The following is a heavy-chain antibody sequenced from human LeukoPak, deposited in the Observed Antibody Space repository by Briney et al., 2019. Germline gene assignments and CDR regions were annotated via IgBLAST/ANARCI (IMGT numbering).Heavy chain of an antibody. Sequence: SQTLSLTCAISGDSVSGNSVAWNWIRQSPSKGLEWLGRTYYRSKWYNDYAVSVKSRITINPDTSKNQFSLQLNSVTPEDTAVYYCAREWGQGGSNAFDIWGQGTMVTVSS. CDR3: AREWGQGGSNAFDI. J-gene: IGHJ3*02. CDR2: TYYRSKWYN. D-gene: IGHD2-15*01. CDR1: GDSVSGNSVA. V-gene: IGHV6-1*01.